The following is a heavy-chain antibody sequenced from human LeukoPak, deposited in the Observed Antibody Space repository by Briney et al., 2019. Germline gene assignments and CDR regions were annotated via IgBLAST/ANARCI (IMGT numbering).Heavy chain of an antibody. J-gene: IGHJ4*02. CDR1: GFTFSSYS. CDR2: ISSSSSTI. Sequence: PGGSLRLSCAASGFTFSSYSMNWVRQAPGKGLEWVSYISSSSSTIYYADSVKGRFTISRDNAKNSLYLQMNSLRAEDTAVYYCARDVPYDYSDYGGGYADDYWGQGSLVTVSS. CDR3: ARDVPYDYSDYGGGYADDY. V-gene: IGHV3-48*01. D-gene: IGHD4-11*01.